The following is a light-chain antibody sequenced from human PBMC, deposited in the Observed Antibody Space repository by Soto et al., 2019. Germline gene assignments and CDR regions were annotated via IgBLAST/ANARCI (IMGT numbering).Light chain of an antibody. CDR1: QSVNRW. V-gene: IGKV1-5*03. CDR3: QQYNSYSWT. Sequence: DIQMTQPPSTLSASVGDRVTMPCRASQSVNRWLAWYQQKPGKAPKLLIYETSSLESGVPSRFGGSGSGTEFTLTISSLQPDDFAIYYCQQYNSYSWTFGQGTKVDIK. J-gene: IGKJ1*01. CDR2: ETS.